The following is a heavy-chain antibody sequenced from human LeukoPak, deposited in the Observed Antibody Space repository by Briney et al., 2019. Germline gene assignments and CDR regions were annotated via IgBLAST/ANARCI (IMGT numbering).Heavy chain of an antibody. D-gene: IGHD6-13*01. CDR2: IRYDGSNK. CDR3: AKGNRAAAAKRAFDI. V-gene: IGHV3-30*02. Sequence: GGSLRLPCAASGFTFSSYGMHWVRQAPGKGLEWVAFIRYDGSNKYYADSVKGRFTISRDNSKNTLYLQMNSLRAEDTAVYYCAKGNRAAAAKRAFDIWGQGTMVTVSS. CDR1: GFTFSSYG. J-gene: IGHJ3*02.